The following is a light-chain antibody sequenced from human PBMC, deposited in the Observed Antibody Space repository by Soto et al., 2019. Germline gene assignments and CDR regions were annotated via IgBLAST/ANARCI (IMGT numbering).Light chain of an antibody. CDR1: SSDVGASNY. V-gene: IGLV2-14*01. Sequence: QSVLTRPASVSGSPGQSITISCTGTSSDVGASNYVSWYQQHPGKAPKLMIYEVSHRPSGVSNLFSGSKSGNTASLTISGLRAEEEADYYCTSYTSNGVYVFGPGTKVTVL. CDR3: TSYTSNGVYV. CDR2: EVS. J-gene: IGLJ1*01.